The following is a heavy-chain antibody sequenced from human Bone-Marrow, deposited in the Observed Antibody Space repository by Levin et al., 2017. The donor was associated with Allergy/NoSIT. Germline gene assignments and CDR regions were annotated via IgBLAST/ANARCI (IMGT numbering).Heavy chain of an antibody. CDR2: IYPTGTT. D-gene: IGHD3-16*01. V-gene: IGHV4-4*07. J-gene: IGHJ4*02. CDR3: ARHDYYDTRIIDN. Sequence: PSETLSLTCTVSGGSMTSYYWSWIRQSAGKRLEWIGRIYPTGTTNYNPSLQSRVTLSIDTSENHFSLKLNSVTAADTAVYYCARHDYYDTRIIDNWGQGTLVTVSS. CDR1: GGSMTSYY.